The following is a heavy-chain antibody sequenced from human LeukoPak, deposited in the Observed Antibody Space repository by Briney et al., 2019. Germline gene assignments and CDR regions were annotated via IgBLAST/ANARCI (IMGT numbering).Heavy chain of an antibody. CDR3: VKGGVVISPAWYFDL. J-gene: IGHJ2*01. CDR1: GFTFSRYA. V-gene: IGHV3-64D*09. Sequence: PGGSLRLSCSASGFTFSRYAMHWVRQAPGKGLEYVSAINSNGGSTYSADSVKGRFTISRDNSKNTLYLQMSSLRAEDTAVYYCVKGGVVISPAWYFDLWGRGTLVTVSS. D-gene: IGHD3-3*01. CDR2: INSNGGST.